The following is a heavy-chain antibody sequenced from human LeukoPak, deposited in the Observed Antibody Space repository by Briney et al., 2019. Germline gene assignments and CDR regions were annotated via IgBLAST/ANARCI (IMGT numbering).Heavy chain of an antibody. J-gene: IGHJ6*02. CDR1: GFTFSSYA. CDR3: ARGYDSSGYYPMGV. V-gene: IGHV3-23*01. Sequence: GGSLRLSCAASGFTFSSYAMSWVRQAPGKGLEWVSAISGSGGSTYYADSVKGRFIISRDNSKNTLYLQMNSLRAEDTAVYYCARGYDSSGYYPMGVWGQGTTVTVSS. D-gene: IGHD3-22*01. CDR2: ISGSGGST.